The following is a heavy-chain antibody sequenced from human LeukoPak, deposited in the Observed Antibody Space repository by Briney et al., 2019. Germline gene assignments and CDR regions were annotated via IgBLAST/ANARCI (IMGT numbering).Heavy chain of an antibody. D-gene: IGHD2-2*01. CDR1: GFTFSSYA. V-gene: IGHV3-23*01. CDR2: ISGSGGST. J-gene: IGHJ4*02. CDR3: AKDSRGGYYFDY. Sequence: GGSLRLSCAASGFTFSSYAMSWVRQAPGKGLEWVSAISGSGGSTYYADSVKGRFTISRDNSKNSLYLQMNSLRAEDTALYYCAKDSRGGYYFDYWGQGTLVTVSS.